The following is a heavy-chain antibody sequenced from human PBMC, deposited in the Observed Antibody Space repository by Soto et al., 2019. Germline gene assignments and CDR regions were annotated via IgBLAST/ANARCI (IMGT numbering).Heavy chain of an antibody. CDR1: GFLLSTSGMC. CDR3: ARIIRDRRYYYGMDV. V-gene: IGHV2-70*20. J-gene: IGHJ6*02. D-gene: IGHD3-3*02. Sequence: SGPTLVNPPQTLTLTCTFSGFLLSTSGMCVSWVRQPPGKALEWLALIDWDDDKYYSASLKTRLTISKDTSKNQVVLTMTNLDPVDTATYYCARIIRDRRYYYGMDVWGQATTVSVSS. CDR2: IDWDDDK.